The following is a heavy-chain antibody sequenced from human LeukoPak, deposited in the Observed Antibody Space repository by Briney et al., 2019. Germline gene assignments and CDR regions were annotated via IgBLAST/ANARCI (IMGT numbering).Heavy chain of an antibody. D-gene: IGHD2-2*01. V-gene: IGHV1-8*01. CDR1: GYTFTSYD. CDR2: MNTNSGNT. CDR3: ARAPQKDIVVVPAAMRAAYYYYGMDI. Sequence: ASVTVSFKSSGYTFTSYDINWVRQATGQGLAWMGWMNTNSGNTGYAQKFQSRVTMTRNTSISTAYMELSSLRSEDTAVYYCARAPQKDIVVVPAAMRAAYYYYGMDIWGQGTTVTVSS. J-gene: IGHJ6*02.